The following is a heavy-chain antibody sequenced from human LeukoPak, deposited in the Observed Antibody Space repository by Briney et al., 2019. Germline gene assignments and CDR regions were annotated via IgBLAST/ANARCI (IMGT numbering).Heavy chain of an antibody. D-gene: IGHD3-10*01. Sequence: PSETLSLTCTVSGGSISSNAWSWIRQPPGKGLEWIGYIYYSGSTNYNPSLKSRVTMSIDTSKKQFSLNMRSMTAADTAVYYCARRLTYYGSGSPPGWFDPWGQGTLVTVSS. CDR3: ARRLTYYGSGSPPGWFDP. CDR2: IYYSGST. J-gene: IGHJ5*02. V-gene: IGHV4-59*01. CDR1: GGSISSNA.